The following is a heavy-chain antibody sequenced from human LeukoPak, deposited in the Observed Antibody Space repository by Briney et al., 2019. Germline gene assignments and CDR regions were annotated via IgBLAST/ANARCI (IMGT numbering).Heavy chain of an antibody. CDR3: ARVADCSGGSCYVDY. CDR1: GGSISSSNW. D-gene: IGHD2-15*01. Sequence: PSGILSLTCAVSGGSISSSNWWSWVRQPPGKGLEWIGEIYHSGSTNYNPSLKSRVTISVDKSKNQFSLKLSSVTAADTAVYYCARVADCSGGSCYVDYWGQGTLVTVSS. J-gene: IGHJ4*02. CDR2: IYHSGST. V-gene: IGHV4-4*02.